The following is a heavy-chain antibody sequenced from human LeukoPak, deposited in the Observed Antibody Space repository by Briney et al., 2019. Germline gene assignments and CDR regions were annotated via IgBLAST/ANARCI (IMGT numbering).Heavy chain of an antibody. V-gene: IGHV1-3*01. D-gene: IGHD4-17*01. J-gene: IGHJ4*02. CDR3: ARARWPSTVTTYYLDY. CDR1: GYTFTSYA. CDR2: INAGNGKT. Sequence: ASVKVSCKASGYTFTSYAIQWVPQAPGRRLEWMGWINAGNGKTKYSQEFQGRVTITRDTSATTGYMELSSLRSEDTAVYYCARARWPSTVTTYYLDYWGQGTLVTVSS.